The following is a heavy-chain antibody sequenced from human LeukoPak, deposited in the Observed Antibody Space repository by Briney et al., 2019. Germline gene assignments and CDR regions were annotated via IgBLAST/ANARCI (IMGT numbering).Heavy chain of an antibody. CDR1: GFTFSSSA. D-gene: IGHD4-17*01. Sequence: AGGSLRLSCAASGFTFSSSAMSWVRQVPGKGLEWVSGISASGGSTSYADSVRGRFTISRDNSKNTLYVQMNSLRDEDTAVYYCAKGGGRYGDYPFDYWGQGTLVTVSS. J-gene: IGHJ4*02. V-gene: IGHV3-23*01. CDR2: ISASGGST. CDR3: AKGGGRYGDYPFDY.